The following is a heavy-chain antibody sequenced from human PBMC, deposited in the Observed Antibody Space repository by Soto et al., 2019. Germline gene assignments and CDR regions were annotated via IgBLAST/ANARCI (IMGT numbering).Heavy chain of an antibody. CDR2: ISAYNGNT. D-gene: IGHD3-10*01. J-gene: IGHJ6*02. CDR1: GCTFTSYG. Sequence: QVQLVQSGAEVKKPGASVKVSCKASGCTFTSYGISWVRQAPGQGLEWMGWISAYNGNTNYAQKLQGRVTMTTDTSTSTAYMELRSLRSDDTAVYYCARAAPSMVRGVIRYYYYYGMDVWGQGTTVTVSS. CDR3: ARAAPSMVRGVIRYYYYYGMDV. V-gene: IGHV1-18*01.